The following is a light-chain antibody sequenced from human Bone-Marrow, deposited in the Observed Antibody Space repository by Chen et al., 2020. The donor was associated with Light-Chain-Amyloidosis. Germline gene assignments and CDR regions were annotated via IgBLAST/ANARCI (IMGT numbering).Light chain of an antibody. CDR1: NIGSTS. J-gene: IGLJ3*02. Sequence: SYVLTQPSSVSVAPGQTATIACGGNNIGSTSVHWYQQTPGQAPPLVVYDDSDRPSGIHERWAGSNSGNTATLSISRVEAGDEADYYCQVWDRSSDRPVFGGGTKLTVL. V-gene: IGLV3-21*02. CDR3: QVWDRSSDRPV. CDR2: DDS.